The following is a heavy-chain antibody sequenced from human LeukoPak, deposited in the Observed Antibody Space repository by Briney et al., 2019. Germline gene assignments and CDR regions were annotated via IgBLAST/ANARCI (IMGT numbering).Heavy chain of an antibody. Sequence: PGGSLRLSCAASGFTFSSYWMSWVRQAPGKGLEWVSCISSSSSYIYYADSVKGRFTISRDNAKNSLYLQMNSLRAEDTAVYYCATSPVYSYGHPYYFDYWGQGTLVTVSS. CDR1: GFTFSSYW. CDR3: ATSPVYSYGHPYYFDY. J-gene: IGHJ4*02. CDR2: ISSSSSYI. D-gene: IGHD5-18*01. V-gene: IGHV3-21*01.